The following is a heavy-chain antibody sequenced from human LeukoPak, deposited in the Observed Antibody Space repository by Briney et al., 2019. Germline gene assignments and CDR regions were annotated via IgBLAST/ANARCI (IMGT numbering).Heavy chain of an antibody. Sequence: PGGSLRLSCAASGFTFSSYSMNWVRQAPGKGLEWVSSISSSSSYIYYADSVKGRFTISRDNAKNSLYLQMNSLRAEDTAVYYCARAKTKHTRRTYHDAFDIWGQGTMVTVSS. J-gene: IGHJ3*02. D-gene: IGHD1-1*01. V-gene: IGHV3-21*01. CDR3: ARAKTKHTRRTYHDAFDI. CDR2: ISSSSSYI. CDR1: GFTFSSYS.